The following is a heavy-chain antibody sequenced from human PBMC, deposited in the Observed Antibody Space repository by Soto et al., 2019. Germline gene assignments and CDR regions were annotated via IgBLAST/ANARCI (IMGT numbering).Heavy chain of an antibody. D-gene: IGHD2-8*02. V-gene: IGHV3-33*01. CDR2: IWYDGSNK. CDR1: GFTFSNYG. J-gene: IGHJ6*03. Sequence: GGSLRLSCAASGFTFSNYGMHWVRQAPGKGLEWVAVIWYDGSNKHYADSVKGRFTISRDNSKKTLCLQMNSLRAEDTALYYCARDGAFDIVLVPAPPPSNYMDVWGKGTTVTVSS. CDR3: ARDGAFDIVLVPAPPPSNYMDV.